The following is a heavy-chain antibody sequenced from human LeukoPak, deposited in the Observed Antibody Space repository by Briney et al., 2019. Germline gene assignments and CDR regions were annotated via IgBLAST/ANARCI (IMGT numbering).Heavy chain of an antibody. Sequence: GEPLNISCKASGYSFTSFWIGWVRQMPGKGLEWRGTVFPRDSDTNYSPSFQGQVTISADKSINTAYLQWSSLKASDTALYYCARPRSFDTSGSPSGYFDYWGQGTLVTVSS. V-gene: IGHV5-51*01. D-gene: IGHD3-22*01. CDR3: ARPRSFDTSGSPSGYFDY. CDR1: GYSFTSFW. J-gene: IGHJ4*02. CDR2: VFPRDSDT.